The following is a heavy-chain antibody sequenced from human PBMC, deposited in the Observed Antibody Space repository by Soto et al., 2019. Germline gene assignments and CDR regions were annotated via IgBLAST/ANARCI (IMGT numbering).Heavy chain of an antibody. V-gene: IGHV4-59*01. CDR2: IYYSGST. Sequence: PSETLSLTCTVSGGSISSYDWSWIRQPPGKGLEWIGYIYYSGSTNYNPSLKSRVTISVDTSKNQFSLKLSSVTAADTAVYYCATSPGLGGVTTSLDYYYYYMDVWGKGTTVTVSS. CDR3: ATSPGLGGVTTSLDYYYYYMDV. CDR1: GGSISSYD. D-gene: IGHD4-17*01. J-gene: IGHJ6*03.